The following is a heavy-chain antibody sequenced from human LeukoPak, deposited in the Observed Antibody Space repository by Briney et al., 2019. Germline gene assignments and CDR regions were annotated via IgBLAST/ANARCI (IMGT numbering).Heavy chain of an antibody. V-gene: IGHV1-69*04. CDR3: ARVPTNYSSGWPR. J-gene: IGHJ4*02. CDR2: IIPILGIA. CDR1: VGTFISYA. Sequence: ASVKVSCKASVGTFISYAISWVRQAPGQGLEWMGRIIPILGIANYEQKFQGRVTVTADKSTSTAYMELSSVRSEDTAVYYCARVPTNYSSGWPRWGQGTLVTVSS. D-gene: IGHD6-19*01.